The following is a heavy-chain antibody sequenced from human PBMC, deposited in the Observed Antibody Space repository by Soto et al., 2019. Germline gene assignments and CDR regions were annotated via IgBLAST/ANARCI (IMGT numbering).Heavy chain of an antibody. CDR3: AKDKGITIFGVVQSEVYYGMDV. J-gene: IGHJ6*02. CDR1: GFTFSGYS. D-gene: IGHD3-3*01. Sequence: GGSLRLSCAASGFTFSGYSMNWVRQAPGKGLEWVAIISYDGNNKHYADSVKGRFTIARDNSQNTLYLQMNSLRAEDTALYYCAKDKGITIFGVVQSEVYYGMDVWGQGTTVTVSS. V-gene: IGHV3-30*18. CDR2: ISYDGNNK.